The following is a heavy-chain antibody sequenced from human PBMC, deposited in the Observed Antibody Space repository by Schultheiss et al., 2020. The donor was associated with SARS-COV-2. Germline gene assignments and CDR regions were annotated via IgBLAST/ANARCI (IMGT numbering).Heavy chain of an antibody. CDR1: GGSFSGYY. V-gene: IGHV4-34*01. J-gene: IGHJ4*02. CDR3: ARARKHPFSSSWLAEFDY. CDR2: INHSGST. D-gene: IGHD6-13*01. Sequence: SETLSLTCTVSGGSFSGYYWSWIRQPPGKGLEWIGEINHSGSTNYNPSLKSRVTISVDTSKNQFSLKLSSVTAADTAVYYCARARKHPFSSSWLAEFDYWGQGTLVTVS.